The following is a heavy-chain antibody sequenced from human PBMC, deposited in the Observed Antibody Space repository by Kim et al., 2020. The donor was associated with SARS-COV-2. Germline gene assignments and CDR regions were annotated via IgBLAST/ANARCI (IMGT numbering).Heavy chain of an antibody. V-gene: IGHV1-8*01. Sequence: YAQKFQGRVTMTRNTSISTAYMELSSLRSEDTAVYYCARGGQYDSSLDYWGQGTLVTVSS. CDR3: ARGGQYDSSLDY. D-gene: IGHD3-22*01. J-gene: IGHJ4*02.